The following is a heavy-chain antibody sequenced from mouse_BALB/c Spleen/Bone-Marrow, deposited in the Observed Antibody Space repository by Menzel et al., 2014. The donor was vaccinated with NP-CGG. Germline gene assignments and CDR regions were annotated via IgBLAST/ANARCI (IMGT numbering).Heavy chain of an antibody. CDR2: INPSSGYT. Sequence: LQESGAELARPGASVKMSCRASGYTFTTYTMHWVKQRPGQGLEWIGCINPSSGYTYYNQKFKDKATLTADKSSSAAYLQLSSLTSEDSAVYYCARVYGNYDAMDYWGQGTSVTVSS. V-gene: IGHV1-4*01. CDR3: ARVYGNYDAMDY. J-gene: IGHJ4*01. CDR1: GYTFTTYT. D-gene: IGHD2-1*01.